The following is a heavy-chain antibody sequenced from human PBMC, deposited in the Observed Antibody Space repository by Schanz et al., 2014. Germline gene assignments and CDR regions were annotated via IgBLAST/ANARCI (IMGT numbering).Heavy chain of an antibody. CDR1: GNTLSAYY. CDR3: ARGDVNWFDP. Sequence: QVQLVQSGADVKKPGASVKVSCKASGNTLSAYYIHWIRQAPGQGLEWMGWINPNSDGTKYAQKFQGRVTMTRDTSVNTAYLDLSSLTSDDTAVYYCARGDVNWFDPWGQGTLVTVSS. CDR2: INPNSDGT. J-gene: IGHJ5*02. V-gene: IGHV1-2*02.